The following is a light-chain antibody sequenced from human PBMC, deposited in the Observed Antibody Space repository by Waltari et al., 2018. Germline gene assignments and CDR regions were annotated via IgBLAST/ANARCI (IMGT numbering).Light chain of an antibody. CDR2: AAS. V-gene: IGKV1-16*02. CDR1: QGINTY. J-gene: IGKJ4*01. Sequence: DIQMTQSPSSLSPSVGDRVIITRRASQGINTYLAWFQQKPGKAPKSLIYAASTLQSGVSSNFSGSGSGTDFTLTISSLQPEDCATYYCQQYNTYPPTFGGGTRVEI. CDR3: QQYNTYPPT.